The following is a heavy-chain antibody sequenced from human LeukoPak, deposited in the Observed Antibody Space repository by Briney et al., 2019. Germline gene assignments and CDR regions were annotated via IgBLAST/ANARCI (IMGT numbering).Heavy chain of an antibody. J-gene: IGHJ5*02. D-gene: IGHD3-10*01. CDR2: IYYSGST. CDR3: AMGSGSFFHWFDP. V-gene: IGHV4-39*01. Sequence: SETLPVTRTVSGGSISSTSNYWGWIRQPPGKGLEWIGSIYYSGSTYYNPSLKSLVTISVYTSKNQFSLKLTSVTAADTAVYYCAMGSGSFFHWFDPWGQGILVTGSS. CDR1: GGSISSTSNY.